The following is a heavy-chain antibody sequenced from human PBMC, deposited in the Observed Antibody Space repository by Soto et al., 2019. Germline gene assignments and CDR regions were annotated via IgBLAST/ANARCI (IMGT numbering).Heavy chain of an antibody. V-gene: IGHV1-2*04. CDR3: ATGYCSSTSCNSTDYYYYRMDV. CDR1: GYTFTGYY. D-gene: IGHD2-2*01. Sequence: ASVKVSCKASGYTFTGYYMHWVRQAPGQGLEWMGWINPNSGGTNYAQKFQGWVTMTRDTSISTAYMELSRLRSDDTAVYYCATGYCSSTSCNSTDYYYYRMDVSGQGTTVTVSS. J-gene: IGHJ6*02. CDR2: INPNSGGT.